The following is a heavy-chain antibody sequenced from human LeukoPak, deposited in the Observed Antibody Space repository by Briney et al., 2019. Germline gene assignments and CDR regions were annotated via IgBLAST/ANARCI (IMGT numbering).Heavy chain of an antibody. Sequence: PGGSLRLSCAASGFTFSSYEMNWVRQAPGKGLEWVSYISSSGSTIYYADSVKGRFTISRDNAKNSLYLQMNSLRAEDTAVYYCARAAKLYSSGWPFDYWGQGTLVTVSS. CDR3: ARAAKLYSSGWPFDY. D-gene: IGHD6-19*01. CDR2: ISSSGSTI. J-gene: IGHJ4*02. CDR1: GFTFSSYE. V-gene: IGHV3-48*03.